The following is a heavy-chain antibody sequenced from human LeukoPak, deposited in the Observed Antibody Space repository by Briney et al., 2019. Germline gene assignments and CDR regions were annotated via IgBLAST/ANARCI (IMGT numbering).Heavy chain of an antibody. J-gene: IGHJ4*02. CDR2: IYRGGST. CDR3: ARDPGGWGSSWYYFDY. CDR1: GFTVSSNY. V-gene: IGHV3-53*01. D-gene: IGHD6-13*01. Sequence: GGSLRLSCAASGFTVSSNYMSWVRQAPGKGLEWVSVIYRGGSTYYADSVKGRFTISRDNAKNSLYLQMNSLRAEDTAVYYCARDPGGWGSSWYYFDYWGQGALVTVSS.